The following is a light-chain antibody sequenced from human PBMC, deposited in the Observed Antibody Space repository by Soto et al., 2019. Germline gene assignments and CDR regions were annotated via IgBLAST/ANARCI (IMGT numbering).Light chain of an antibody. CDR1: QSVSRY. Sequence: DIQMTQSPSSLSASVGDRVTIACRAGQSVSRYLNWYQQKPGKAPDLLIYGASSLQSGVPSRFSGGGSWTDFTRTISNLQPEDFATYYCQQSYTTPLTFGGGTKVEIK. J-gene: IGKJ4*01. CDR3: QQSYTTPLT. V-gene: IGKV1-39*01. CDR2: GAS.